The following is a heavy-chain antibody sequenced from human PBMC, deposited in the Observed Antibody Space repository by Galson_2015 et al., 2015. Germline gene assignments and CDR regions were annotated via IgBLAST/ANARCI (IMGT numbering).Heavy chain of an antibody. D-gene: IGHD6-13*01. CDR2: VKQDGSEK. Sequence: SLRLSCAASGFTFSSYWMSWVRRAPGKGLEWVANVKQDGSEKYYVDSVKGRFTISRDNAKKALYLQMISLRAEDTAVYYCARSGISSWTGDFYFDYWGQGTLVTVSS. CDR3: ARSGISSWTGDFYFDY. J-gene: IGHJ4*02. V-gene: IGHV3-7*01. CDR1: GFTFSSYW.